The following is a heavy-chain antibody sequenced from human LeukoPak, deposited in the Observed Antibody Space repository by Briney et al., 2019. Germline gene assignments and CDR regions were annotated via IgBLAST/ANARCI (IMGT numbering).Heavy chain of an antibody. CDR2: ISGSGGRT. V-gene: IGHV3-23*01. CDR3: ARDFTPYTSGVEAFDI. D-gene: IGHD3-3*01. J-gene: IGHJ3*02. CDR1: GFTFSSYA. Sequence: GGSLRLSCAASGFTFSSYAMSWVRQAPGKGLGWVSSISGSGGRTHYTDSVKGRFTISRDNSKNTLYLQMNSLRAEDTAVYYCARDFTPYTSGVEAFDIWGQGTTVIVSS.